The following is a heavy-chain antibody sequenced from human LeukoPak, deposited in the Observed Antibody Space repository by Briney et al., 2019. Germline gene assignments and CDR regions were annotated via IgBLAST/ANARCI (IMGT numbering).Heavy chain of an antibody. D-gene: IGHD2-15*01. Sequence: PSETLSLTCAVSGGSISSGGYSWSWIRQPPGKGLEWIGYIYHSGSTYYHPSLKSRVTISVDRSKNQFSLKLSSVTAADTAVYYCARGYCSGGSCYCAPYYYGMDVWGKGTTVTVSS. V-gene: IGHV4-30-2*01. CDR2: IYHSGST. CDR3: ARGYCSGGSCYCAPYYYGMDV. CDR1: GGSISSGGYS. J-gene: IGHJ6*04.